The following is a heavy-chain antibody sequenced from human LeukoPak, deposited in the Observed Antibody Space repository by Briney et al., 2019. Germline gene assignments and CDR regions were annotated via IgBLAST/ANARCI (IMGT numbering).Heavy chain of an antibody. CDR3: AKDSLRGYGGLGVRHFDY. Sequence: PGGSLRLSCAASGFTFSSYAMHWVRQAPGKGLEWVAVISYDGSNKYYADSVKGRFTISRDNSKNTLYLQMNSLRAEDTAVYYCAKDSLRGYGGLGVRHFDYWGQGTLVTVSS. CDR1: GFTFSSYA. D-gene: IGHD3-10*01. CDR2: ISYDGSNK. J-gene: IGHJ4*02. V-gene: IGHV3-30-3*01.